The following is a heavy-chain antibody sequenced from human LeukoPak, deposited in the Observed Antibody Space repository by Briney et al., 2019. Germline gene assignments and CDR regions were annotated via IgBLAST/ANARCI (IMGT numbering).Heavy chain of an antibody. CDR1: GFTLTSYG. Sequence: GGSLRLSCAASGFTLTSYGMHWVRQAPGKGLEWVAFIQYDGSNKNYADSVKGRFTISRDNSRNTLYLQMNSLRAEDTAVYYCAKVGSGSYAVGDYWGQGTLVTVSS. CDR2: IQYDGSNK. D-gene: IGHD1-26*01. V-gene: IGHV3-30*02. CDR3: AKVGSGSYAVGDY. J-gene: IGHJ4*02.